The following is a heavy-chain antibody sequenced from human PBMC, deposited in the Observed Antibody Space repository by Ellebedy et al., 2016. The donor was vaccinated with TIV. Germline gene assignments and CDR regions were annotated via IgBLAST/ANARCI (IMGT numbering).Heavy chain of an antibody. CDR2: ISPFSGNT. J-gene: IGHJ4*02. CDR1: NYTFISYG. D-gene: IGHD3-22*01. V-gene: IGHV1-18*01. CDR3: VRDYPYYESGNY. Sequence: AASVKVSCKASNYTFISYGITWVRQAPGQGLEWMGWISPFSGNTDYAQRLQGRVNMTTDTSTTTAYMDLRSLISDDTAVYYCVRDYPYYESGNYWGQGTLVTVSS.